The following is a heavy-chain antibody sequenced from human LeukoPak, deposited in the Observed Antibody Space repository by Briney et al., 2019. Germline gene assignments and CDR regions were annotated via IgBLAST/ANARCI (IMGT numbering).Heavy chain of an antibody. D-gene: IGHD5-18*01. Sequence: GGSLRLSCAASGFTVSSNYMSWVRQAPGKGLEWVSVIYSGGSTYDADSVKGRFTISRDNSKNTLYLQMNSLRAEDTAVYYCATEYSYGPYYYMDVWGKVTTVTVSS. V-gene: IGHV3-53*01. CDR3: ATEYSYGPYYYMDV. CDR2: IYSGGST. J-gene: IGHJ6*03. CDR1: GFTVSSNY.